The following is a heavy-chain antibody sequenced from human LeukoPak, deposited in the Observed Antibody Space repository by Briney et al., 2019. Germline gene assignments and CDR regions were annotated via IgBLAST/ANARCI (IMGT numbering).Heavy chain of an antibody. Sequence: PGGSLRLSCAASGFTVSSNYMSWVRQAPGKGLEWVSVIYGGGSTYYADSVKGRFTISRHNSKNTLYLQMNSLRAEDTAVYYCASSTQLGYCSSTSCPGDAFDIWGQGTMVTVSS. CDR1: GFTVSSNY. D-gene: IGHD2-2*01. V-gene: IGHV3-53*04. CDR3: ASSTQLGYCSSTSCPGDAFDI. CDR2: IYGGGST. J-gene: IGHJ3*02.